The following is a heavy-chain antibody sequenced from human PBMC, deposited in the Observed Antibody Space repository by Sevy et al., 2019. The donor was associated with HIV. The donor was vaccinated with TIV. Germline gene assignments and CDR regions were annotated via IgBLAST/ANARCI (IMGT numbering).Heavy chain of an antibody. V-gene: IGHV3-23*01. CDR1: GFTFSSYA. Sequence: GGSLRLSCAASGFTFSSYAMSWVRQAPGKGLEWVSAISGSGGRTYYAGSVKGRFTISRDNSKNMLYLQMNSLRADDTAIYYCAKNWDSLWFGDLSYFDYWGQGTLVTVSS. J-gene: IGHJ4*02. D-gene: IGHD3-10*01. CDR3: AKNWDSLWFGDLSYFDY. CDR2: ISGSGGRT.